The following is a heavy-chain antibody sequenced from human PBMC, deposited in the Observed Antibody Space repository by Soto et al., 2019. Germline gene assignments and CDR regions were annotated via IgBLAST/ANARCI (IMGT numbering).Heavy chain of an antibody. J-gene: IGHJ5*02. V-gene: IGHV1-69*13. D-gene: IGHD3-22*01. CDR3: ARGRHYYDSSGHPGRFDP. Sequence: SVKVSCKASGGTFSSYAISWVRQAPGQGLEWMGGIIPIFGTANYAQKFQGRVTITADESTSTAYMELSSLRSEDTAVYYRARGRHYYDSSGHPGRFDPWGQGTLVTVSS. CDR1: GGTFSSYA. CDR2: IIPIFGTA.